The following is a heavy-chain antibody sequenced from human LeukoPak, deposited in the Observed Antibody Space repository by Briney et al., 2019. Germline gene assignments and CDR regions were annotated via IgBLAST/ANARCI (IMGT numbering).Heavy chain of an antibody. CDR1: GFSLSTSGMC. J-gene: IGHJ5*02. CDR2: IDWDGDK. Sequence: SGPTLVNPTQTLTLTCTLSGFSLSTSGMCVGWIRRPPGKALEWLARIDWDGDKHYRPSLKTRLTISKDTSKNQVVLTMTNMDPVDTATYYCARIVAAAGNGFDTWGRGTLVTVSS. V-gene: IGHV2-70*11. D-gene: IGHD6-13*01. CDR3: ARIVAAAGNGFDT.